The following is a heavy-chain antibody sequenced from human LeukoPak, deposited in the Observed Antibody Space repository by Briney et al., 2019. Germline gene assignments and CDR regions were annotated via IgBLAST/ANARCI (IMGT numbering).Heavy chain of an antibody. CDR1: GGTFSSYA. Sequence: SVKVSCKASGGTFSSYAISWVRQAPGQGLEWMGGIIPIFGTANYAQKFQGRVTIATDESTSTAYMELSSLRSEDTAVYYCARAYSSGYLSSSWNAPFDPWGQGTLVTVSS. CDR3: ARAYSSGYLSSSWNAPFDP. V-gene: IGHV1-69*05. J-gene: IGHJ5*02. D-gene: IGHD6-13*01. CDR2: IIPIFGTA.